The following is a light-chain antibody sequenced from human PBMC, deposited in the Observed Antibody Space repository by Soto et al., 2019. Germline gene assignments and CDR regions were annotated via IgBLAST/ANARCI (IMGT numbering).Light chain of an antibody. V-gene: IGKV1-9*01. J-gene: IGKJ3*01. CDR3: QQLNSYLS. CDR2: AAS. CDR1: QGISSY. Sequence: DIQLTQSPSFLSASVGDRVTITCRASQGISSYLAWYQQKPGKAPKLLIYAASNLQSGVPSRFSGSGSGTEFTLTISSLQPEDFATYYCQQLNSYLSFGPGTKVDIK.